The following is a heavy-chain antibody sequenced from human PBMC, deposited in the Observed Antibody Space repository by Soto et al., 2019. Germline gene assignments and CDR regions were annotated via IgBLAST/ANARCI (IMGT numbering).Heavy chain of an antibody. Sequence: GGSLRLSCAASGFTFSIYSMNWVRHAPGKGLEWVSSISSSSSYIYYADSVKGRFTISRDNAKNSLYLQMNSLRAEDTAVYYCAREGTRYCSSTSCLNWFDPWGQGTLVTVSS. V-gene: IGHV3-21*01. J-gene: IGHJ5*02. CDR2: ISSSSSYI. CDR3: AREGTRYCSSTSCLNWFDP. CDR1: GFTFSIYS. D-gene: IGHD2-2*01.